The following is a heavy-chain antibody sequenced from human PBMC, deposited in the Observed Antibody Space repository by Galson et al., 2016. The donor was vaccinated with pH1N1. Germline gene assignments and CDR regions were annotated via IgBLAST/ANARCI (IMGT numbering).Heavy chain of an antibody. J-gene: IGHJ6*02. CDR3: ARAGSSWDTYYYYYGMDV. V-gene: IGHV3-7*03. CDR2: IKQDGSEK. CDR1: GFTFNSYW. D-gene: IGHD6-13*01. Sequence: SLRLSCAASGFTFNSYWMSWVRQAPGKGLEWVANIKQDGSEKYYVDSVKGRFTNSRDNAKNSLYLQMNSPRAEDTAVYYCARAGSSWDTYYYYYGMDVWGQGTTVTVSS.